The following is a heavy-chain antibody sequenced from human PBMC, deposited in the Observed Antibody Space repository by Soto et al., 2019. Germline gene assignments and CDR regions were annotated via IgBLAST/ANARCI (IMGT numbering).Heavy chain of an antibody. CDR3: ARDLAGGTYGMDV. Sequence: QVQLQESGPGLVKPSQTLSLTCTVSGGSISSGGYYWSWIRQHPGKGLEWIGYIYYSGSTYYNPSLKSRVTISVDTAKNQCSLKLSSVTAADTAVYYCARDLAGGTYGMDVWGQGTTVTVSS. V-gene: IGHV4-31*03. CDR2: IYYSGST. CDR1: GGSISSGGYY. J-gene: IGHJ6*02. D-gene: IGHD1-1*01.